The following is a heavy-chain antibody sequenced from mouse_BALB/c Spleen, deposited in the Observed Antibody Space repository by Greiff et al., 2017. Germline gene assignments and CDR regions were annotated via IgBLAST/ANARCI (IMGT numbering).Heavy chain of an antibody. CDR2: IDPANGNT. V-gene: IGHV14-3*02. D-gene: IGHD2-3*01. CDR1: GFNIKDTY. CDR3: ARGYYPYAMDY. Sequence: EVKLQESGAELVKPGASVKLSCTASGFNIKDTYMHWVKQRPEQGLEWIGRIDPANGNTKYDPKFQGKATITADTSSNTAYLQLSSLTSEDTAVYYCARGYYPYAMDYWGQGTSVTVSS. J-gene: IGHJ4*01.